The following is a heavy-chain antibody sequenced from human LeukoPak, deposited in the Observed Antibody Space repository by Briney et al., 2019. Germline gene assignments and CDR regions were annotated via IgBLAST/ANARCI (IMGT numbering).Heavy chain of an antibody. Sequence: GGSLRLSCAASGFTFSSYAMHWVREAPGKGLEWVAVISYDGNIKYYTDSVKGRFTISRDNSKNTLYLQMNSLRAEDTAVYYCARDYLMGGTTGKAFDIWGQGTMVTISS. CDR1: GFTFSSYA. CDR2: ISYDGNIK. J-gene: IGHJ3*02. V-gene: IGHV3-30*04. CDR3: ARDYLMGGTTGKAFDI. D-gene: IGHD1-26*01.